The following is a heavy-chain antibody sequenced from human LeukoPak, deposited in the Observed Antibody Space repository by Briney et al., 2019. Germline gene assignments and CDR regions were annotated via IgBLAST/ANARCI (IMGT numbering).Heavy chain of an antibody. CDR2: INHSGST. V-gene: IGHV4-34*01. CDR1: GGSFSGYY. CDR3: ARGVLRLLEWLASGRLNAFDI. Sequence: SETLSLTCAVYGGSFSGYYWSWIRQPPGKGLEWIGEINHSGSTNYNPSLKSRVTISVDTSKNQFSLKLSSVTAADTAVYYCARGVLRLLEWLASGRLNAFDIWGQGTMVTVSS. J-gene: IGHJ3*02. D-gene: IGHD3-3*01.